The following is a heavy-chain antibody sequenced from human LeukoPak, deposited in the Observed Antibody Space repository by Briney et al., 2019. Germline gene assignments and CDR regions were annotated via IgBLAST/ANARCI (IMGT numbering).Heavy chain of an antibody. D-gene: IGHD2-2*01. CDR1: GFTFSSYA. V-gene: IGHV3-23*01. CDR3: AKDIVVVPPSGALYYYGMDV. CDR2: ISGSGGST. J-gene: IGHJ6*02. Sequence: GGSLRLSCAASGFTFSSYAMSWVRQAPGKGLEWVSAISGSGGSTYYADSVKGRFTISRDNSKNTLYLQMNSLRAEDTAVYYCAKDIVVVPPSGALYYYGMDVWGQGTTVTVSS.